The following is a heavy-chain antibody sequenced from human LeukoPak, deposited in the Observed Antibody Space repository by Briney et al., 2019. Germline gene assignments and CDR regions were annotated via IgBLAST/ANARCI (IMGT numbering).Heavy chain of an antibody. J-gene: IGHJ4*02. V-gene: IGHV3-30*02. Sequence: PGGSLRLSCAASGFTFSSFGMHWVRQAPGQGLEWVAFILYDGTNKYYADSVRGRYTISRDNSKNTLSLQMNSLRVEDTALYYCAKGSLRWIQLWLLGYWGQGTLVTVSS. CDR3: AKGSLRWIQLWLLGY. CDR2: ILYDGTNK. CDR1: GFTFSSFG. D-gene: IGHD5-18*01.